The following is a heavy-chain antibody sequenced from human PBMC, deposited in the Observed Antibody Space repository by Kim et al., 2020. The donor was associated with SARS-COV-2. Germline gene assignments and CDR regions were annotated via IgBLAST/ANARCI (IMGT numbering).Heavy chain of an antibody. D-gene: IGHD3-3*02. CDR2: NE. V-gene: IGHV3-33*01. Sequence: NEYYADTGKGRFTISRDNSEDTLFLEMNSLRAEDTAVYYCARVSPDGFDLWGRGTLVTVSA. J-gene: IGHJ2*01. CDR3: ARVSPDGFDL.